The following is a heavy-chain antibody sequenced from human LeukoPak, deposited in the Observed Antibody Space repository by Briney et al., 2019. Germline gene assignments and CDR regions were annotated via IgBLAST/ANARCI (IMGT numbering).Heavy chain of an antibody. CDR2: IYPGDSDT. J-gene: IGHJ4*02. CDR1: GYSYTSYW. D-gene: IGHD3-3*01. CDR3: ARRHGVVISDLYFDY. V-gene: IGHV5-51*01. Sequence: GESLKISCKGSGYSYTSYWIGWVRQRPGKGLEWMGIIYPGDSDTRYSPSFQGQVTISADKSISTAYLQWSSLKASDTAIYYCARRHGVVISDLYFDYWGQGTLVTISS.